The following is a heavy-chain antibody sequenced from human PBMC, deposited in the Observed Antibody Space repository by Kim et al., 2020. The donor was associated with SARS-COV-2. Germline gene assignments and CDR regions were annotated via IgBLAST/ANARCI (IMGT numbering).Heavy chain of an antibody. CDR1: GFTFSSYS. CDR2: ISSSSYI. J-gene: IGHJ6*03. CDR3: ARDYLEYYDFWSGFGQYYYYYMDV. V-gene: IGHV3-21*01. D-gene: IGHD3-3*01. Sequence: GGSLRLSCAASGFTFSSYSMNWVRQAPGKGLEWVSSISSSSYIYYADSVKGRFTISRDNAKNSLYLQMNSLRAEDTAVYYCARDYLEYYDFWSGFGQYYYYYMDVWGKGTTVTVSS.